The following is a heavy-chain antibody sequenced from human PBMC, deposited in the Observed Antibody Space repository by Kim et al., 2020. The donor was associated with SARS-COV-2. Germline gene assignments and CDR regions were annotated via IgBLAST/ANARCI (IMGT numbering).Heavy chain of an antibody. CDR2: IFFSGTT. D-gene: IGHD3-3*01. J-gene: IGHJ4*02. CDR3: ARLWVTYYDSSKGFDY. V-gene: IGHV4-39*01. Sequence: SETLSLTCSVYGGSLRSSSYYWGWFRQPPGQGLEWLGSIFFSGTTYYNPSLKSRLTMSVDTSQNQFSLNLNSVTAADTAVYFCARLWVTYYDSSKGFDYWGQGALVTGSS. CDR1: GGSLRSSSYY.